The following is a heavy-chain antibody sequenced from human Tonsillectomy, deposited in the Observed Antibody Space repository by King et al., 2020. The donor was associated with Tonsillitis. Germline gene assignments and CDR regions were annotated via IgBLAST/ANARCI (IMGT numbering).Heavy chain of an antibody. J-gene: IGHJ4*02. V-gene: IGHV4-59*07. Sequence: VQLQESGPGLVKPSDTLSLTCGVSGGSIGPNFWTWIRQPPGKGLEWIGYIYYSGSTTYNPSLKSRVAISVDTSKNQFSLRLSSVTAADTAVYSCVRVYGIGWFLGFDHWGQGRLVTVST. D-gene: IGHD6-19*01. CDR3: VRVYGIGWFLGFDH. CDR2: IYYSGST. CDR1: GGSIGPNF.